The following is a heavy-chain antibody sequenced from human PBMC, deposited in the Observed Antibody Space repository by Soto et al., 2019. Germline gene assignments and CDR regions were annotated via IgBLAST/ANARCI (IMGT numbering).Heavy chain of an antibody. V-gene: IGHV6-1*01. CDR2: TYYRSKWYN. J-gene: IGHJ6*02. D-gene: IGHD2-21*01. Sequence: LTCVISGNSVSSNSADWIWIRQSPSRGLEWLGRTYYRSKWYNDYAVSVKSRITINPDTSKNQFSLHLDSMIPEDTAVYYCGGVASFPGMDVWGQGTPVTVYS. CDR3: GGVASFPGMDV. CDR1: GNSVSSNSAD.